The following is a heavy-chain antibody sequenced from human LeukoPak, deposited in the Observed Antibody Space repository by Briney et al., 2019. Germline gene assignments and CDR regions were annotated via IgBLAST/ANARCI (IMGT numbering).Heavy chain of an antibody. D-gene: IGHD3-22*01. CDR2: INPNSGGT. Sequence: SVKVSCKASGYTFTGYYMHWVRQAPGQGLEWMGWINPNSGGTNYAQKFQGRVTMTGDTSISTAYMELSRLRSDDTAVYYCARDPYYYDTNYFDYWGQGTLVTVSS. CDR1: GYTFTGYY. CDR3: ARDPYYYDTNYFDY. J-gene: IGHJ4*02. V-gene: IGHV1-2*02.